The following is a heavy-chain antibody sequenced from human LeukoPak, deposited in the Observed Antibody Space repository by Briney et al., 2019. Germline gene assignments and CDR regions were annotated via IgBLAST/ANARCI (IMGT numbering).Heavy chain of an antibody. CDR2: ISYDGSNK. CDR3: AKGGYIAVAYFDY. Sequence: HPGGSLRLSCAASGFTFSSYGIHWVRQAPGKGLEWVAVISYDGSNKYYADSVKGRFTISRDNSKNTLYLQMNSLRAEDTAVYYCAKGGYIAVAYFDYWGQGTLVTVSS. D-gene: IGHD6-19*01. V-gene: IGHV3-30*18. CDR1: GFTFSSYG. J-gene: IGHJ4*02.